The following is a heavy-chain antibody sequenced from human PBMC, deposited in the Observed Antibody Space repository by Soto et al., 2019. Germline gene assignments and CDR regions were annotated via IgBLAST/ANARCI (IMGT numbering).Heavy chain of an antibody. CDR3: ARDSYYDFWSGYYAYGMDV. J-gene: IGHJ6*02. CDR2: INPNSGGT. CDR1: GYTFTGYY. V-gene: IGHV1-2*02. D-gene: IGHD3-3*01. Sequence: GASVKVSCKASGYTFTGYYMHWVRQAPGQGLEWMGWINPNSGGTNYAQKFQGRVTMTRDTSISTAYMELSRLRSDDTAVYYCARDSYYDFWSGYYAYGMDVWGQGTTVTVSS.